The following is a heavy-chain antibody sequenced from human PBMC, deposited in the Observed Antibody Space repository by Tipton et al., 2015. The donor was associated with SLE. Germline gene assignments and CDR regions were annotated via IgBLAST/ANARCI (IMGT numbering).Heavy chain of an antibody. CDR3: ARLSDYGDYDGDY. CDR2: IHLTDSDT. Sequence: QLVQSGAEVKKPGESLKISCKDSGYSFTNYWIGWVRQMPGKGLEWMGIIHLTDSDTTNWPPFQGQVTISADKSINTAYLQWSSLKASDTAIYYCARLSDYGDYDGDYWGQGTPVSVSS. V-gene: IGHV5-51*01. J-gene: IGHJ4*02. D-gene: IGHD4-17*01. CDR1: GYSFTNYW.